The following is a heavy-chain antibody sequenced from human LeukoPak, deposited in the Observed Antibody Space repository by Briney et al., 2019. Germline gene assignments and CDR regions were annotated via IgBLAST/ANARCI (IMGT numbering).Heavy chain of an antibody. CDR3: ARDSSGWYRGNWFDP. CDR2: IYYSGST. Sequence: PSETLSLTCTVSGGSISSYYWSWIRQPPGKGLEWIGYIYYSGSTNYNPSPKSRVTISVDTSKNQFSLKLSSVTAADTAVYYCARDSSGWYRGNWFDPWGQGTLVTVSS. V-gene: IGHV4-59*01. J-gene: IGHJ5*02. D-gene: IGHD6-19*01. CDR1: GGSISSYY.